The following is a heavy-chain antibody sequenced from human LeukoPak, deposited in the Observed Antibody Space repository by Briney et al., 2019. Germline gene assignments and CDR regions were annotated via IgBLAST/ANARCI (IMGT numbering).Heavy chain of an antibody. Sequence: PGGSLRLSCAASGFTFSSYGMHWVRQAPGKGLEWVANIKQDGSEKYYVDSVKGRFTISRDNAKNSLYLQMNSLRAEDTAVYYCARGNYVWGSYRDYYFDYWGQGTLVTVSS. D-gene: IGHD3-16*02. CDR1: GFTFSSYG. V-gene: IGHV3-7*01. CDR3: ARGNYVWGSYRDYYFDY. CDR2: IKQDGSEK. J-gene: IGHJ4*02.